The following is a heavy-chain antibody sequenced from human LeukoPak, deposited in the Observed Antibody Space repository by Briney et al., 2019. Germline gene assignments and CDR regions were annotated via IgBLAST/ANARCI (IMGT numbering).Heavy chain of an antibody. CDR1: GFTFSSYA. J-gene: IGHJ4*02. Sequence: GGPLRLSCAASGFTFSSYAMSWVRQAPGKGLEWVSAISGSGGSTYYADSVKGRFTISRDNSKNTLYLQMNSLRAEDTAVYYYAKSSSLVVVTALGYWGQGTLVTVSS. D-gene: IGHD2-21*02. CDR2: ISGSGGST. V-gene: IGHV3-23*01. CDR3: AKSSSLVVVTALGY.